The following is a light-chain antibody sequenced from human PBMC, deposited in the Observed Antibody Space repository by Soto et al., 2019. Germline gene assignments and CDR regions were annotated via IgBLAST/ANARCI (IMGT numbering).Light chain of an antibody. CDR3: RRDEAYSST. Sequence: DIPMTQSPSSLSASVGDRVTITCRASQIINTWLVWYQQNPGKTPKLVIYRASNLVNWVPSRFSGSGSGTEFTLTISSLQPDDYSICYCRRDEAYSSTVGPGPKVDL. V-gene: IGKV1-5*03. CDR2: RAS. J-gene: IGKJ3*01. CDR1: QIINTW.